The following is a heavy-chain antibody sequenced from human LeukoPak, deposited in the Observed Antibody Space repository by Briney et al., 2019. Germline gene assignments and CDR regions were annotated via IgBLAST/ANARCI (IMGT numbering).Heavy chain of an antibody. Sequence: GGSLRLSCAASGFTFRSYGMHWVRQAPGKGLEWVAFIRYDGSNKYYADSVKGRFTISRDNSKNTLYLQMNSLRAEDTAVYYCAKVRIAAAGWFDYWGQGTLVTVSS. CDR2: IRYDGSNK. CDR1: GFTFRSYG. J-gene: IGHJ4*02. D-gene: IGHD6-13*01. CDR3: AKVRIAAAGWFDY. V-gene: IGHV3-30*02.